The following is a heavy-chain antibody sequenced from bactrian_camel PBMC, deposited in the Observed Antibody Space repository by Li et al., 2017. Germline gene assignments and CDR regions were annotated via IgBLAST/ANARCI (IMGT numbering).Heavy chain of an antibody. CDR2: IGGRGDA. D-gene: IGHD2*01. V-gene: IGHV3S10*01. Sequence: QLVESGGGSVQSGGSLRLTCAASGFNFSTYGMHWLRKAPGRGLEWVCGIGGRGDAACADSVKGRFTISRDNAKDTVYLQMDNLKPEDTAMYYCAADLRPWYVGRCALSDSGLGIWGQGTQVTVS. CDR1: GFNFSTYG. J-gene: IGHJ6*01. CDR3: AADLRPWYVGRCALSDSGLGI.